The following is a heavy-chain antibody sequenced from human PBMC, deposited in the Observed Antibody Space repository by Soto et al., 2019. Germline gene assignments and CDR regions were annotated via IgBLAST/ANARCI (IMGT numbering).Heavy chain of an antibody. J-gene: IGHJ6*02. CDR2: TYYRSKWYN. Sequence: PSETLSLTCAISGDSVSSNSAAWNWIRQSPSRGLEWLGRTYYRSKWYNDYAVSVKSRITINADTSKNQFSLQLNSVTPEDTAVYYCARESGGVDYVWGSYRYSPIGMDVWGQGTTVTVSS. D-gene: IGHD3-16*02. V-gene: IGHV6-1*01. CDR1: GDSVSSNSAA. CDR3: ARESGGVDYVWGSYRYSPIGMDV.